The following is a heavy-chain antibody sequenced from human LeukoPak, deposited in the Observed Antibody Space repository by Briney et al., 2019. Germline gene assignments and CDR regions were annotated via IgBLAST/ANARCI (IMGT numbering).Heavy chain of an antibody. D-gene: IGHD4-23*01. J-gene: IGHJ4*02. V-gene: IGHV4-4*07. CDR2: IYTTGNT. CDR3: ARVTTVLTVDY. CDR1: GGSISGFY. Sequence: ASETLSLACTVSGGSISGFYWSWIRQPAGKGLEWIGRIYTTGNTNYNPSLKSRVTMSVDTSKNQFSLKLSSVTAADTAVYYWARVTTVLTVDYWGQGTLVTVSS.